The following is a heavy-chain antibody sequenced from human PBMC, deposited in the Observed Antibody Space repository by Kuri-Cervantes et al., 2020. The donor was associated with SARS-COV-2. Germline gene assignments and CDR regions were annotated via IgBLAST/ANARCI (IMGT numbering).Heavy chain of an antibody. Sequence: ASVKVSCKASGYTFTSYGISWVRQAPGQGLEWMGWISAYNGNTNYAQKLQGRVTMTTDTSTSTAYMELRSLRSDDTAMYYCARDNEYGPLGYFDLWGRGTLVTVSS. CDR2: ISAYNGNT. D-gene: IGHD4-17*01. V-gene: IGHV1-18*01. J-gene: IGHJ2*01. CDR3: ARDNEYGPLGYFDL. CDR1: GYTFTSYG.